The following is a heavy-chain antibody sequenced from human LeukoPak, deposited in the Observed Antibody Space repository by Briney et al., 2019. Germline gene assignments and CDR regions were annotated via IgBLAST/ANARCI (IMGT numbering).Heavy chain of an antibody. Sequence: GGSLRLSCAASGFTFSSYWMSWVRQAPGKGLEWVANIKQNRSEKKYVDSVKGRFTISRENAKNSLYLQMNSLRAEDTAVYYCARPRYSGSYYDYWGQGTLVTVSS. D-gene: IGHD1-26*01. V-gene: IGHV3-7*01. CDR2: IKQNRSEK. CDR1: GFTFSSYW. CDR3: ARPRYSGSYYDY. J-gene: IGHJ4*02.